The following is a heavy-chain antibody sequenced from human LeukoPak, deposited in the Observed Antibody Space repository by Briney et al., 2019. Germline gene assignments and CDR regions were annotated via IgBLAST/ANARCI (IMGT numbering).Heavy chain of an antibody. CDR2: ISSSGSTI. CDR3: ARVLAGTTGWFDP. D-gene: IGHD1-1*01. CDR1: GFTFSSYE. V-gene: IGHV3-48*03. J-gene: IGHJ5*02. Sequence: GGPLRLSCAASGFTFSSYEMNWIRQAPGKGLEWVSYISSSGSTIYYADSVKGRFTISRDNAKNSLYLQMNSLRAEDTAVYYCARVLAGTTGWFDPWGQGTRVTVSS.